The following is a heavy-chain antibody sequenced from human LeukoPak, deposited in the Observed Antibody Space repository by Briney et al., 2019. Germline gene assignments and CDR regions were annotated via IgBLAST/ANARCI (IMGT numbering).Heavy chain of an antibody. J-gene: IGHJ6*03. CDR2: IKQDGSEK. V-gene: IGHV3-7*01. D-gene: IGHD3-3*01. CDR3: AREGSGAYDFWSGAYYYYYYMDV. Sequence: GGSLRLSCAASGFTFDINGMHWVRQAPGKGLEWVANIKQDGSEKFYVDSVKGRFTISRDNAKNSLYLQMNSLRAEDTAVYYCAREGSGAYDFWSGAYYYYYYMDVWGKGTTVTVSS. CDR1: GFTFDING.